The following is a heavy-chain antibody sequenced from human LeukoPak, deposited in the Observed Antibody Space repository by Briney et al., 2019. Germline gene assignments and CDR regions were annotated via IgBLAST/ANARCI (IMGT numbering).Heavy chain of an antibody. CDR2: IYHSGSA. Sequence: SETLSLTCTVSGGSISSYYWSWIRQPPGKGLEWLGYIYHSGSAYYNPSLKSRVTISVDRSKNQFSRKRSSVTAADTAVYYCARVTDRDFFDYWGRGTLVTVSS. V-gene: IGHV4-59*12. J-gene: IGHJ4*02. CDR1: GGSISSYY. CDR3: ARVTDRDFFDY.